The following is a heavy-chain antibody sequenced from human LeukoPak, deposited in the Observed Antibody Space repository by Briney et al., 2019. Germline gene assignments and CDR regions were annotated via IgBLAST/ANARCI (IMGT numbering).Heavy chain of an antibody. D-gene: IGHD6-13*01. CDR1: GFTFSSYS. Sequence: GGSLRLSCAASGFTFSSYSMNLVRRAPGKGLEWVSSISSSSSYIYYADSVKGRFTISRDNAKNSLYLQMNSLRAEDTAVYYCARGYSSSWSIFDYWGQGTLVTVSS. V-gene: IGHV3-21*01. CDR3: ARGYSSSWSIFDY. J-gene: IGHJ4*02. CDR2: ISSSSSYI.